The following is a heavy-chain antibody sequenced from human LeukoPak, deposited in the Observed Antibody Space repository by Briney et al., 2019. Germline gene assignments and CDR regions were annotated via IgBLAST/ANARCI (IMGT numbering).Heavy chain of an antibody. CDR1: GFTFSSYG. D-gene: IGHD2-2*01. CDR3: ARAGGDIVVVPAAMRPPSYYYGMDV. V-gene: IGHV3-30*03. Sequence: GGSLRLSCAASGFTFSSYGMHWVRQAPGKGLEWVAVISYDGSNKYYADSVKGRFTISRDNPKNTLYLQMNSLRAEDTAVYYCARAGGDIVVVPAAMRPPSYYYGMDVWGKGTTVTVSS. J-gene: IGHJ6*04. CDR2: ISYDGSNK.